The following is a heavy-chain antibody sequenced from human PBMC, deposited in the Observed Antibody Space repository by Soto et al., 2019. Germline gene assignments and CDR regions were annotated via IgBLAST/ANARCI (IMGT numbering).Heavy chain of an antibody. D-gene: IGHD4-4*01. CDR3: AKSGLQSSHFDY. CDR1: GFTFSSYG. CDR2: ISYDGSNK. Sequence: PGGSLRLSCAASGFTFSSYGMHWVRQAPGKGLEWVAVISYDGSNKYYADSVKGRFTISRDNSKNTLYLQMNSLGAEDTAVYYCAKSGLQSSHFDYWGQGTLVTVSS. J-gene: IGHJ4*02. V-gene: IGHV3-30*18.